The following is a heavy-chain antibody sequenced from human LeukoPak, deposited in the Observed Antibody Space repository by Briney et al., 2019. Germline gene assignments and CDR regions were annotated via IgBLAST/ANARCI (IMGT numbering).Heavy chain of an antibody. Sequence: SETLSLTCAVYGGSFSGYYWSWIRQPPGKGLEWIGEINHSGSTNYNPSLNSRVTISVDTSKNQFSLKLSSVTVADTAVYYCAIHGPYYYGSGRKGPFSWFDPWGQGTLVTVSS. V-gene: IGHV4-34*01. J-gene: IGHJ5*02. D-gene: IGHD3-10*01. CDR3: AIHGPYYYGSGRKGPFSWFDP. CDR2: INHSGST. CDR1: GGSFSGYY.